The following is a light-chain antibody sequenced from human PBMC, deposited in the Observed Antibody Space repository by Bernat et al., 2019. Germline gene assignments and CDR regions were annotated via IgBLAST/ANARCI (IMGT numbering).Light chain of an antibody. V-gene: IGKV1-39*01. CDR2: TAS. J-gene: IGKJ1*01. CDR1: QSVSVY. CDR3: QNSYATSA. Sequence: DIQLTQSPSSLSASVGDRLTITCRASQSVSVYINWYQQKPGKAPKLLIHTASNLQSGVPSRFSGGGSGTDFALTISSLQPEDSATYYCQNSYATSAFGKGTKVEIK.